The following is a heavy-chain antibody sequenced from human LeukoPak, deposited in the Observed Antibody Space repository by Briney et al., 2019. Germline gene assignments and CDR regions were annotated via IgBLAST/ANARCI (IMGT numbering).Heavy chain of an antibody. D-gene: IGHD6-19*01. CDR2: IRYDGSNK. V-gene: IGHV3-30*02. CDR3: AKDLAYSSGWYYFDY. J-gene: IGHJ4*02. CDR1: GFTFSSYG. Sequence: PGGSLRLSCAASGFTFSSYGMHWVRQAPGKGLEWVAFIRYDGSNKYYADSVKGRFTISRENSKNTLYLQMNSLRAEDTAVYYCAKDLAYSSGWYYFDYWGQGTLVTVSS.